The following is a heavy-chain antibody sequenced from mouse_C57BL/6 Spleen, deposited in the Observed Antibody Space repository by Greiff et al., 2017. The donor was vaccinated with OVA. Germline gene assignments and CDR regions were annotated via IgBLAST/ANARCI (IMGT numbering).Heavy chain of an antibody. J-gene: IGHJ2*01. CDR3: ARRSNYHFDY. V-gene: IGHV1-59*01. CDR1: GYTFTSYW. Sequence: VQLQQPGAELVRPGTSVTLSCKASGYTFTSYWMPWLKQRPGQGLEWIGVIAPSDSYTNYNQKFKGKATLTVDTSSSTAYMQLSSLTAEDSAVDYCARRSNYHFDYWGQGTTLTVSS. CDR2: IAPSDSYT. D-gene: IGHD2-5*01.